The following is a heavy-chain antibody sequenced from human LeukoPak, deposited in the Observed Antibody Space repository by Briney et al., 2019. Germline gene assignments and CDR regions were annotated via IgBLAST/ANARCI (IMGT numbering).Heavy chain of an antibody. CDR2: ISPYNCDT. D-gene: IGHD3-22*01. J-gene: IGHJ5*01. CDR1: GYTFNTYG. Sequence: ASVKVSCKASGYTFNTYGITWVRQAPGQGREGIGGISPYNCDTHYAQKFQDRVTMTTDTSTSTAYMDLRSLGFDDTAVYYCARDKAFLGYYDTSGYFQQWFDSWGQGTLVTVSS. CDR3: ARDKAFLGYYDTSGYFQQWFDS. V-gene: IGHV1-18*04.